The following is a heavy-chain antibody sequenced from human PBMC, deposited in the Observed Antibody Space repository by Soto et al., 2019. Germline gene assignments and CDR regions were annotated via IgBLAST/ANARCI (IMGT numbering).Heavy chain of an antibody. V-gene: IGHV1-69*08. CDR2: IIPFHGVT. Sequence: QVQLVQSGAEVKKPGSSVKVSCKASGGTFSPYTINWVRQAPGQGLEWMGRIIPFHGVTNYAQKFQARVTITAAKSTSTAYMELSGLRFEDTAMYYCKRDWGITVSTWSFGGFWGRGTLVTVSS. J-gene: IGHJ4*02. CDR3: KRDWGITVSTWSFGGF. CDR1: GGTFSPYT. D-gene: IGHD3-10*01.